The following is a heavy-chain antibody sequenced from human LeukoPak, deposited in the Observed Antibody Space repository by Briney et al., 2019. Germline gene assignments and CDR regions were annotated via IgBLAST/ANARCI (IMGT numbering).Heavy chain of an antibody. CDR3: ARFYDFWSAYYWFDP. V-gene: IGHV4-59*02. CDR2: IYYSGTT. Sequence: SETLSLTCTVSGGSVSSYYWSWIRQPPGKGLEWIGYIYYSGTTGYNPSLKSRLTMSVDTSKNQFSLKLNSVTAADTAIYSCARFYDFWSAYYWFDPWGQGTLVTVSS. CDR1: GGSVSSYY. J-gene: IGHJ5*02. D-gene: IGHD3-3*01.